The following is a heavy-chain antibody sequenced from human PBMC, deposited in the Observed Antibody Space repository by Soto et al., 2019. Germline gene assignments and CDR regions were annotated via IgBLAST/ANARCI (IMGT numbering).Heavy chain of an antibody. V-gene: IGHV3-33*01. J-gene: IGHJ4*02. D-gene: IGHD1-26*01. CDR3: ARDHGYSGSYYGYFDY. CDR2: IWYDGSNK. Sequence: QVQLVASGGGVVQPGRSLRLSCAASGFTFSSYGMHWVRQAPGKGLEWVAVIWYDGSNKYYADSVKGRFTISRDNSKNTLYLQMNSLRAEDTAVYYCARDHGYSGSYYGYFDYWGQGSLVTVSS. CDR1: GFTFSSYG.